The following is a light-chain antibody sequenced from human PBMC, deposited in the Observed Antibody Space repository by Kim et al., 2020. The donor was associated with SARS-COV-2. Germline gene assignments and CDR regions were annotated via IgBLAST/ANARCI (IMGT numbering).Light chain of an antibody. CDR2: WAS. CDR1: QTVLYNSNHKNY. J-gene: IGKJ2*03. V-gene: IGKV4-1*01. Sequence: RATLNCKSSQTVLYNSNHKNYLAWYQQKPGQAPKLLIYWASIRESGVSDRFSGSGSETDFTLTISSLQAEDVAVYYCQQYYSTPPSFGQGTKLEIK. CDR3: QQYYSTPPS.